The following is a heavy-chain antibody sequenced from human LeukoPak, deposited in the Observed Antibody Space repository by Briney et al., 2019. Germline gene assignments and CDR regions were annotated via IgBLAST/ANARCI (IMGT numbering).Heavy chain of an antibody. V-gene: IGHV4-59*04. CDR3: ASAGYCSGGSCSVMKY. D-gene: IGHD2-15*01. CDR2: IYYSGST. CDR1: GGSISSYY. Sequence: SETLSLTCAVSGGSISSYYWSWIRQPPGKGLEWIGYIYYSGSTYYNPSLKSRVTISVDTSKNQFSLKLSSVTAADTAVYYCASAGYCSGGSCSVMKYWGQGTLVTVSS. J-gene: IGHJ4*02.